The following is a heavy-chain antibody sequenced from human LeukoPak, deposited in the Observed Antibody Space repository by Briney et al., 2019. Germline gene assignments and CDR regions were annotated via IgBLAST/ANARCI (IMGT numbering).Heavy chain of an antibody. D-gene: IGHD6-13*01. CDR1: GGSISSSSYY. Sequence: PSGTLSLTCTVSGGSISSSSYYWGWIRQPPGKGLEWIGSIYYSGSTYYNPSLKSRVTISVDTSKNQFSLKLSSVTAADTAVYYCASSGSSWYFDYWGQGTLVTVSS. V-gene: IGHV4-39*07. CDR3: ASSGSSWYFDY. CDR2: IYYSGST. J-gene: IGHJ4*02.